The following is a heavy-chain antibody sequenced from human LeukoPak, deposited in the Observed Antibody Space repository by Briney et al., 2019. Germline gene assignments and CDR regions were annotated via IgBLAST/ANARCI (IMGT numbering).Heavy chain of an antibody. Sequence: PGRSLRLSCAASGFTFSSYGMHWVRQAPGKGLEWVTVISYDGINKYYADSVKGRFTISRDNSNNALYLQMNSLRAEDTAVYYCAKDRPYYFDYWGQGTLVTVSS. J-gene: IGHJ4*02. CDR3: AKDRPYYFDY. CDR2: ISYDGINK. V-gene: IGHV3-30*18. CDR1: GFTFSSYG.